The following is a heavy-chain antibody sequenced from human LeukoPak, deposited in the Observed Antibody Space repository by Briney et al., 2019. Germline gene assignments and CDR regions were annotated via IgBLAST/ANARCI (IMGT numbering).Heavy chain of an antibody. J-gene: IGHJ4*02. CDR1: GYSISSGYY. CDR2: IYHSGST. D-gene: IGHD3-10*01. Sequence: SETLSLTCAVSGYSISSGYYWGWIRQPPGQGLEWIGSIYHSGSTYYNPSLKSRVTISVDTSKNQFSLKLSSVTAADTAVYYCARDGTYGSGSYYPFDYWGQGTLVTVSS. CDR3: ARDGTYGSGSYYPFDY. V-gene: IGHV4-38-2*02.